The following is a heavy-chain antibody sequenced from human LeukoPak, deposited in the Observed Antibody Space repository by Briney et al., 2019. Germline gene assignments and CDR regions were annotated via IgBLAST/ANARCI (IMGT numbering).Heavy chain of an antibody. CDR3: AKDLLPIAAAGTGFDY. D-gene: IGHD6-13*01. CDR2: ISWNSSRI. Sequence: GGSLRLSCAASGFTFDDYAMHWVRQAPGKGLEWVSVISWNSSRIAYADSVKGRFTISRDNAKNSLYLQMNSLRAEDMALYYCAKDLLPIAAAGTGFDYWGQGTLVTVSS. CDR1: GFTFDDYA. J-gene: IGHJ4*02. V-gene: IGHV3-9*03.